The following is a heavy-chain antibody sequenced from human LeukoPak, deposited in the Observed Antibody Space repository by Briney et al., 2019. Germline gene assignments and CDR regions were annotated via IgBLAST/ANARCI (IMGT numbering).Heavy chain of an antibody. Sequence: PSETLSLTCAVYGGSFSSYYWSWIRQPPGKGLEWIGYIYYSGSTNYNPSLKSRVTISVDTSKNQFSLKLSSVTAADTAVYYCARHGLLWFGELLSSLDAFDIWGQGTMVTVSS. D-gene: IGHD3-10*01. CDR1: GGSFSSYY. J-gene: IGHJ3*02. CDR2: IYYSGST. V-gene: IGHV4-59*08. CDR3: ARHGLLWFGELLSSLDAFDI.